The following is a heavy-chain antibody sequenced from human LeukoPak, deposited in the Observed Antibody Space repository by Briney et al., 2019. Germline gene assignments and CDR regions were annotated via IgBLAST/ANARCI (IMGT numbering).Heavy chain of an antibody. D-gene: IGHD3-16*02. Sequence: PSETLSLTCTVSGGSISSGSYYWSWIRQPAGKGLEWIGRIYTSGSTNYNPSLKSRVTISVDTSKNQFSLKLSSVTAADAAVYYRARMVGRGSYRFDYWGQGTLVTVSS. J-gene: IGHJ4*02. V-gene: IGHV4-61*02. CDR3: ARMVGRGSYRFDY. CDR1: GGSISSGSYY. CDR2: IYTSGST.